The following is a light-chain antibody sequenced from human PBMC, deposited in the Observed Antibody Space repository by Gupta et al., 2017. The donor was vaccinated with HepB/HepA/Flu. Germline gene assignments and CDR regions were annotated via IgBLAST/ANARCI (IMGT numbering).Light chain of an antibody. Sequence: DIQMTQSPSSLSASVGDRVTITCQASQDISNYLNWYQQKPGKAPKLLIYDASNLETGVPSMLSGSGSGTDFTFTISSLQPEDIATYYCQQYDNLHSFGQGTKLEIK. J-gene: IGKJ2*03. V-gene: IGKV1-33*01. CDR3: QQYDNLHS. CDR2: DAS. CDR1: QDISNY.